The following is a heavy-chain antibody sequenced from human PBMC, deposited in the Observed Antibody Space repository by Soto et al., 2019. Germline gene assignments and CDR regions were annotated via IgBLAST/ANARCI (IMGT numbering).Heavy chain of an antibody. CDR3: ARRDIDAAMAFDY. Sequence: GESLKISCKGSGYSFTGYWISWVRQMPGKGLEWMGRIDPSDSYTNYSPSFQGHVTISADKSISTAYLQWSSLKASDTAMYYCARRDIDAAMAFDYWGQGTLVTVSS. V-gene: IGHV5-10-1*01. D-gene: IGHD5-18*01. J-gene: IGHJ4*02. CDR1: GYSFTGYW. CDR2: IDPSDSYT.